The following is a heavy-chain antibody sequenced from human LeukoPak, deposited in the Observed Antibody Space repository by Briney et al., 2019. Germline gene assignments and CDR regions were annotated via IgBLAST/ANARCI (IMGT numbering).Heavy chain of an antibody. CDR1: GFTFSSYW. V-gene: IGHV3-74*01. D-gene: IGHD3-16*01. Sequence: GGSLRLSCAASGFTFSSYWMHWVRQAPGKGLVWVSRISTDGSSATYADSVKGRFTISRDNAKNTLYLQMNSLRAEDTAVYYCARVNVCPRCHFDYWGQGTLVTVSS. CDR3: ARVNVCPRCHFDY. J-gene: IGHJ4*02. CDR2: ISTDGSSA.